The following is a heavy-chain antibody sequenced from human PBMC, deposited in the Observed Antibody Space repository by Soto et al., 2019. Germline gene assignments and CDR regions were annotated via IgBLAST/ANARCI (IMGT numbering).Heavy chain of an antibody. CDR3: LAGLYYADY. V-gene: IGHV3-33*01. CDR1: GFSFRNYG. Sequence: QVQRVESGGGVVQPGRSLRLSCDASGFSFRNYGMHWVRQAPGKGLEWVAVIWADGSKQYYADSVKGRFTISRDNCKSTPYLHMNNLVVEDTLLYYCLAGLYYADYWGQGAPVTVST. D-gene: IGHD3-10*01. CDR2: IWADGSKQ. J-gene: IGHJ4*02.